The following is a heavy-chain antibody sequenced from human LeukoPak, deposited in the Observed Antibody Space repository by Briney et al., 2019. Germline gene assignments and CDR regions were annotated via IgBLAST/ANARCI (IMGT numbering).Heavy chain of an antibody. V-gene: IGHV4-34*01. CDR1: GGSFSGYY. CDR3: ARRRYYYDSSGRGFDY. CDR2: INHSGST. J-gene: IGHJ4*02. Sequence: PSETLSLTCAVYGGSFSGYYWSWTRQPPGKGLEWIGEINHSGSTNYNPSLKSRVTISVDTSKNQFSLKLSSVTAADTAVYYCARRRYYYDSSGRGFDYWGQGTLVTVSS. D-gene: IGHD3-22*01.